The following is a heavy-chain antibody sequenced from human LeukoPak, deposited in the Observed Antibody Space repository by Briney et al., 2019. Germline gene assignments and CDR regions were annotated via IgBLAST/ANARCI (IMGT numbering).Heavy chain of an antibody. CDR2: INHSGST. J-gene: IGHJ4*02. V-gene: IGHV4-34*01. CDR1: GGSFSGYY. CDR3: ARGVAIFGVVIIIGSYFDY. Sequence: SETLSLTCAVYGGSFSGYYWSWIRQPPGKGMEWVGEINHSGSTNYNPSLKSGVTISVDTSKTQFSLKLSSVTAADTAVYYCARGVAIFGVVIIIGSYFDYWGQGTLVTVSS. D-gene: IGHD3-3*01.